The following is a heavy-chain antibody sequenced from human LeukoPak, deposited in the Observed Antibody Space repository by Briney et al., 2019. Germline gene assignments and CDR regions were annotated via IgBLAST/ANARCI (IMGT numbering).Heavy chain of an antibody. CDR3: AKGCGWLQFYYYYYMDV. V-gene: IGHV3-48*03. CDR1: GFTFSSYE. CDR2: ISSSGSTI. Sequence: QPGGSLRLSCAASGFTFSSYEMNWVRQAPGKGLEWVSYISSSGSTIYYADSVKGRFTISRDNSKNTLYLQMNSLRAEDTAVYYCAKGCGWLQFYYYYYMDVWGKGTTVTVSS. D-gene: IGHD5-24*01. J-gene: IGHJ6*03.